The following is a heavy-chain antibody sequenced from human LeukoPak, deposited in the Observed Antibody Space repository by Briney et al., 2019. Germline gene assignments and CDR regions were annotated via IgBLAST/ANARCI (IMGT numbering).Heavy chain of an antibody. CDR3: AKDRSGSYFHYFDY. D-gene: IGHD1-26*01. J-gene: IGHJ4*02. V-gene: IGHV3-30*18. CDR2: ISYDGSNK. Sequence: GGSLRLSCAASGFTFSSYGMHWVRQAPGKGLEWVAVISYDGSNKYYADSVKGRFTISRDNSKNTLYLQMNSLRAEDTAVYYCAKDRSGSYFHYFDYWGQGTLVTVSS. CDR1: GFTFSSYG.